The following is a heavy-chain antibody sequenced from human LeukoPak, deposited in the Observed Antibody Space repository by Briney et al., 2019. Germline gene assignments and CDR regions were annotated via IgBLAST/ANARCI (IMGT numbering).Heavy chain of an antibody. CDR1: GGSFSGYS. J-gene: IGHJ6*03. Sequence: PSETLSLTCAVYGGSFSGYSWSWIRQPPGKGLEWIGEINHSGRTNYNPSLKSRVTISVDTSKNQFSLKLSSVTAADTAVYYCARHPGRLGNRGYSYGKYYYMDVWGKGTTVTISS. D-gene: IGHD5-18*01. CDR2: INHSGRT. CDR3: ARHPGRLGNRGYSYGKYYYMDV. V-gene: IGHV4-34*01.